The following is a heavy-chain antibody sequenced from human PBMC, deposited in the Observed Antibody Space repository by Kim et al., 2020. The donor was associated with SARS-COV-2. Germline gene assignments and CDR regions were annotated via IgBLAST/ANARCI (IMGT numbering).Heavy chain of an antibody. Sequence: KFQGRVTITRDTSASTAYMELSSLRSEDTAVYYCANQNYGSGSYYNPFDYWGQGTLVTVSS. V-gene: IGHV1-3*01. J-gene: IGHJ4*02. D-gene: IGHD3-10*01. CDR3: ANQNYGSGSYYNPFDY.